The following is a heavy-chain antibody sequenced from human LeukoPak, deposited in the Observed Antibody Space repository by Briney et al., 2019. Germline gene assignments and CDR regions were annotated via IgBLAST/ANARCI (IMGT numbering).Heavy chain of an antibody. D-gene: IGHD3-9*01. CDR3: ARNYDILTGYWGHDAFDI. CDR1: GYTFTSYD. Sequence: ASVKVSCTASGYTFTSYDINWVRQATGQGLEWMGWMNPNSGNTGYAQKFQGRVTMTRDTSISTAYMELSRLRSDDTAVYYCARNYDILTGYWGHDAFDIWGQGTMVTVSS. J-gene: IGHJ3*02. CDR2: MNPNSGNT. V-gene: IGHV1-8*02.